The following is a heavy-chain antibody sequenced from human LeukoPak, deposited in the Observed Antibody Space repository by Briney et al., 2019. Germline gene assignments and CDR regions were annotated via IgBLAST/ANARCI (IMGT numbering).Heavy chain of an antibody. CDR2: MFYSGST. J-gene: IGHJ4*02. CDR1: GDSITGSSYY. CDR3: ARHYYDSTGYYYFDY. Sequence: PSETLSLTCIVSGDSITGSSYYWGWIRQPPGKGLEWIGSMFYSGSTYSNPSLKSRVTISVDTSKNQFSLKLSSVTAADTAVYYCARHYYDSTGYYYFDYWGQGTLVTVSS. V-gene: IGHV4-39*01. D-gene: IGHD3-22*01.